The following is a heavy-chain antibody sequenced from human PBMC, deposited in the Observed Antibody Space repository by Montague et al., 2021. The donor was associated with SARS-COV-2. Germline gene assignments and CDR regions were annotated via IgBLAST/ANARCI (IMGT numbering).Heavy chain of an antibody. CDR2: IHSSGST. J-gene: IGHJ4*02. Sequence: SETLSPTCTVAGGSISSGSYYWGWIRQPPGEGLEWIGNIHSSGSTYYKSRVTISVDTSKNQFSLKVTSVTAADTAVYYCARRLGGSGWLDYWGQGTLVTVSS. CDR3: ARRLGGSGWLDY. D-gene: IGHD6-25*01. V-gene: IGHV4-39*01. CDR1: GGSISSGSYY.